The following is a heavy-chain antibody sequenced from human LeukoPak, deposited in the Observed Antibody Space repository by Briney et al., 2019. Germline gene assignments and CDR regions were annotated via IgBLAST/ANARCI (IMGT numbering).Heavy chain of an antibody. CDR1: GYSFTTYW. CDR3: ARPRYSSSPYGKDV. V-gene: IGHV5-51*01. D-gene: IGHD6-6*01. CDR2: IYPGDSNT. Sequence: GESLKISCKGSGYSFTTYWIAWVRQMPGKGLEWMGVIYPGDSNTRYSPSFQGQVTISADKSINTAYLQWSSLKASDTAMYYCARPRYSSSPYGKDVWGQGTTVTVSS. J-gene: IGHJ6*02.